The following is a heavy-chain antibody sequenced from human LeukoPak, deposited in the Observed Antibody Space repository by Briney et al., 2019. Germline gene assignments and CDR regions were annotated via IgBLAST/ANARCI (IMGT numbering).Heavy chain of an antibody. CDR2: MSSDESTT. V-gene: IGHV3-74*01. CDR1: GFTLSSYW. Sequence: GGSLRLSCAASGFTLSSYWMHWARQTPGRGLVWVSRMSSDESTTNYADSVRGRFTISRDNAKNALYLQMNNLRAEDTAIYFCARGRGPYGWFDPWGQGTLVTVSS. CDR3: ARGRGPYGWFDP. D-gene: IGHD3-10*01. J-gene: IGHJ5*02.